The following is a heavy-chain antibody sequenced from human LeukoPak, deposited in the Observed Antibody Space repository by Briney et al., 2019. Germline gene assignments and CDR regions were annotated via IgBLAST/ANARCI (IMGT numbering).Heavy chain of an antibody. V-gene: IGHV4-59*01. CDR2: IYYSGST. CDR1: GGSISSYY. CDR3: ARVGGGSGSYYPLDY. D-gene: IGHD3-10*01. J-gene: IGHJ4*02. Sequence: SETLSLTCSVSGGSISSYYWTWIRQPPGKGLEWIGYIYYSGSTNYNPSLKSRVTISVDSSKNQFSLRLSSVTAADTAVYYCARVGGGSGSYYPLDYWGQGTLVTASS.